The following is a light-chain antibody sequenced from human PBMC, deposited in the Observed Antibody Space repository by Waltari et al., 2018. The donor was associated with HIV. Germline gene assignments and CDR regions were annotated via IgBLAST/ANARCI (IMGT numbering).Light chain of an antibody. V-gene: IGKV4-1*01. J-gene: IGKJ2*01. Sequence: DIVMTQSPDSLAVSLGERVTINCKSSQNVLYNSNNKNYLAWYQQKPGQPPKLLIYWASTRESGVPDRFSGSGSGTDFTLTISSLQAEDVAVYYCQQYYNIPYTFGQGTKLEIK. CDR3: QQYYNIPYT. CDR2: WAS. CDR1: QNVLYNSNNKNY.